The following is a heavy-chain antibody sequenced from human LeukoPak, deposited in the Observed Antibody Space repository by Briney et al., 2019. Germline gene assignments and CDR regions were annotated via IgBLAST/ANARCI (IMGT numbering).Heavy chain of an antibody. J-gene: IGHJ4*02. CDR1: GGSFSGYY. D-gene: IGHD3-3*01. Sequence: SETLSLTCAVYGGSFSGYYWSWIRQPAGKGLEWIGRIYTSGSTTYTPSLNIRLTISVDPPKNQFSLKLSSVTAADTAVYYCARPSTYYDFSLWGQGTLVTVSS. CDR2: IYTSGST. CDR3: ARPSTYYDFSL. V-gene: IGHV4-59*10.